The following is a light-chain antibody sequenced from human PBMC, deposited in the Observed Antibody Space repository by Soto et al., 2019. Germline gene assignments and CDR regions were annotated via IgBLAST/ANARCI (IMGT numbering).Light chain of an antibody. CDR3: SSYTSSSTLMV. CDR2: DVS. J-gene: IGLJ2*01. V-gene: IGLV2-14*03. Sequence: QSALTQPASVSGSPGQSITISCTGSSSDIGDYKYVSWYKHHPGKAPKLMIYDVSNRPSGVSNRFSGSKSGNTASLTISGLQAEDEADYYCSSYTSSSTLMVFGGGTKLTVL. CDR1: SSDIGDYKY.